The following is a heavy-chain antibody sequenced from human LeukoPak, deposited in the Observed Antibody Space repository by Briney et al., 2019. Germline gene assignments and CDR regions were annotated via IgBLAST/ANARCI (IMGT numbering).Heavy chain of an antibody. V-gene: IGHV3-49*03. J-gene: IGHJ4*02. Sequence: GGSLRLSCTASGFTFGDYAMTWIRQAPGKGLEWVGCIKSKAYGGTPEYAASVKGRFTISRDDSKSIAYLQMNSLKTDDTAVYYCSRDDSGDLDFDYWGQGTLVTVSS. CDR3: SRDDSGDLDFDY. CDR1: GFTFGDYA. CDR2: IKSKAYGGTP. D-gene: IGHD4-17*01.